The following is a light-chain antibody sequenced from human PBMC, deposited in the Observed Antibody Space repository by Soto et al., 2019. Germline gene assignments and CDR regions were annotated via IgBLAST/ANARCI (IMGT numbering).Light chain of an antibody. CDR1: SSDVGGYNY. CDR3: SSYAGSNNLGV. J-gene: IGLJ3*02. Sequence: QSALTQPPSASGSPGQSVTISCTGTSSDVGGYNYVSWYQQHPGKAPKLMIYEVSKRPSGVPDRFSGSKSGNTASLTVSGLQGEDDADYYCSSYAGSNNLGVFGGGTKLTVL. CDR2: EVS. V-gene: IGLV2-8*01.